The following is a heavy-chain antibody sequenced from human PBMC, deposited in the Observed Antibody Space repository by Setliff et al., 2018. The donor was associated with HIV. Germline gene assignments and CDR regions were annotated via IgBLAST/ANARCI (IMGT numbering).Heavy chain of an antibody. D-gene: IGHD2-21*02. CDR3: ATLDPSGGNFLAY. CDR2: IHASGKT. V-gene: IGHV4-4*09. CDR1: GDTDFY. Sequence: SETLSLACTVSGDTDFYWNWIRQPPGKGLEWIGYIHASGKTNYNPSLKSRVTLALDTSEMHFSLHLTSVTAADTAVYYCATLDPSGGNFLAYWGQGTLVTVSS. J-gene: IGHJ4*02.